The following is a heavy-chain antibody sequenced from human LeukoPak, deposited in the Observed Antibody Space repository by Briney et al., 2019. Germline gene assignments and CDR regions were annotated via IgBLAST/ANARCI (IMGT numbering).Heavy chain of an antibody. Sequence: SETLSLTCTVSGGSISTSSYYWGWIRQPPGKGLEWIGTIYYSGSTYYNPSLKGRVTLSVDTSKNQFSLKLNSVTAADTAVYYCVRSSGSYFAWGQGTLVTVSS. V-gene: IGHV4-39*01. CDR1: GGSISTSSYY. CDR2: IYYSGST. CDR3: VRSSGSYFA. D-gene: IGHD1-26*01. J-gene: IGHJ5*02.